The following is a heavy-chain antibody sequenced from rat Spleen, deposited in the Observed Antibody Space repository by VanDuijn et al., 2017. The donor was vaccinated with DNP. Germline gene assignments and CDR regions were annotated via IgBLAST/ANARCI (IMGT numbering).Heavy chain of an antibody. V-gene: IGHV5S13*01. J-gene: IGHJ3*01. CDR2: ISTNGVNT. CDR1: GFTFSKYG. Sequence: EVQLVESGGGLVQPGRSLKLSCAASGFTFSKYGMAWVRQTPTQGLEWVASISTNGVNTYYRDSVKGRFTISRDNARSTLYLHMNGLRSEDMATYYCARPYGYINGGFAYWGQGTLVTVSS. CDR3: ARPYGYINGGFAY. D-gene: IGHD1-6*01.